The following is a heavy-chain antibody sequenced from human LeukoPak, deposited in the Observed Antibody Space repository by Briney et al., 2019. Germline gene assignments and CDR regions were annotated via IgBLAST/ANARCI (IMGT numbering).Heavy chain of an antibody. V-gene: IGHV1-18*01. D-gene: IGHD6-13*01. CDR3: ARRSSWFSLNY. Sequence: ASVKVSCKASGYTFTSYGISWVRQAPGQGLEWMGWISAYNGNTNYAQKLQGRVTMTRDTSTSTVYLELSSLRSDDTAVYFCARRSSWFSLNYWGQGTLVTVSS. J-gene: IGHJ4*02. CDR2: ISAYNGNT. CDR1: GYTFTSYG.